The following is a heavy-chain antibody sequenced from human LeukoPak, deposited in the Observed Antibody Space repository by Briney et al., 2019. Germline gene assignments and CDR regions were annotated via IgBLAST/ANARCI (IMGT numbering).Heavy chain of an antibody. J-gene: IGHJ4*02. D-gene: IGHD3-10*01. CDR3: ASNLYGSGSFYGRFDY. V-gene: IGHV1-2*02. CDR2: INPNSGGT. Sequence: ASVRVSCKASGYTFTGYHMHWVRQAPGQGLEWMGWINPNSGGTNYAQKFQGRVTMTRDTSTSTAYMDLSRLRSDHTAVYYCASNLYGSGSFYGRFDYWGQGTLVSVSS. CDR1: GYTFTGYH.